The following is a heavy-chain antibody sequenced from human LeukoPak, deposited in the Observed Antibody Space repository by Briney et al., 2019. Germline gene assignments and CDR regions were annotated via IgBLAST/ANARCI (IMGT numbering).Heavy chain of an antibody. CDR3: ARVGGFWSGRPDY. D-gene: IGHD3-3*01. CDR1: GGSISSYY. Sequence: SETLSLTCTVSGGSISSYYWSWIRQPPGKGLEWIGYIYYSGSTNYNPSLKSRVTISVDTSKNQFSLKLSSVTAADTAVYYCARVGGFWSGRPDYWGQGTLVTVSS. CDR2: IYYSGST. V-gene: IGHV4-59*01. J-gene: IGHJ4*02.